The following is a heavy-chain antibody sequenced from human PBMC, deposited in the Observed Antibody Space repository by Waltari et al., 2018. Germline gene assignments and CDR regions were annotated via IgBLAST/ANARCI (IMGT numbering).Heavy chain of an antibody. CDR2: ISSSGATI. D-gene: IGHD2-15*01. J-gene: IGHJ4*02. CDR3: ARGLTSGPDFDY. Sequence: EVQLVESGGDLVQPGGSLRLSCAASGFPFGSYEMNWVRQAPGTGLECLSYISSSGATIYYADSVKGRFTISRDNAKNSLFLQMNSLRADDTALYYCARGLTSGPDFDYWGQGTQVTVSS. CDR1: GFPFGSYE. V-gene: IGHV3-48*03.